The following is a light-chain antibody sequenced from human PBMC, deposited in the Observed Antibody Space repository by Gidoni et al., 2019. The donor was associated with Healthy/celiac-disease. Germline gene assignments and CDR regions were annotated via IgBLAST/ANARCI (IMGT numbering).Light chain of an antibody. CDR2: DAS. CDR3: QQRSNWPPKYT. J-gene: IGKJ2*01. Sequence: EIVLTQSLATLSLSPGERATLSCRASQSVSSYLAWYQQKPGQAPRLLIYDASNRATGIPARFSGSGSGTGFTLTISSLEPEDFAVYYCQQRSNWPPKYTFGQGTKLEIK. V-gene: IGKV3-11*01. CDR1: QSVSSY.